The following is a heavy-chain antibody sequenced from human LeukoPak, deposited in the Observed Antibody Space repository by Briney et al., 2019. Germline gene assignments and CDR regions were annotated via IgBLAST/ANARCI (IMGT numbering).Heavy chain of an antibody. CDR3: AKDQRGEMSSTTSPGEDY. J-gene: IGHJ4*02. CDR2: ISGSGGST. Sequence: GGSLRLSCSASGFTFSSYAMHWVRQALGKGLEWVSAISGSGGSTYYADSVKGRFTISRDNSKYTLYLQMNSLRAEDTAVYYCAKDQRGEMSSTTSPGEDYWGQGTLVTVSS. V-gene: IGHV3-23*01. D-gene: IGHD2-2*01. CDR1: GFTFSSYA.